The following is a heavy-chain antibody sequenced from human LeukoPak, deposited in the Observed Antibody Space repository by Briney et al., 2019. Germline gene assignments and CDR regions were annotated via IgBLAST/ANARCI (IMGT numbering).Heavy chain of an antibody. CDR1: GGSISSYY. CDR2: IYTSGST. V-gene: IGHV4-4*07. D-gene: IGHD2-15*01. Sequence: SETLSLTCTVSGGSISSYYWSWIRQPAGKGLEWIGRIYTSGSTNYNPSLKSRVTMSVDTSKNQFSLKLSSVTAADTAVYYCARILRVAATDAFDIWGQGTIVTVSS. J-gene: IGHJ3*02. CDR3: ARILRVAATDAFDI.